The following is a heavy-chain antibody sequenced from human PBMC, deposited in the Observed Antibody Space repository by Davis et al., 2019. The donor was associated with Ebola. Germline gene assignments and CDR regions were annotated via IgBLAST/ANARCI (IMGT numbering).Heavy chain of an antibody. D-gene: IGHD3-3*01. Sequence: GESPKISCAASGFPFSSHAMSRGRQAPGKGLEWVSGISGSGGSTYYADSVKGRFTISRDNSKTTLYVQMNSLRADDTAVYYCASFGGLRFLEWLFTSFDYWGQGTLVTVSS. CDR3: ASFGGLRFLEWLFTSFDY. V-gene: IGHV3-23*01. CDR2: ISGSGGST. CDR1: GFPFSSHA. J-gene: IGHJ4*02.